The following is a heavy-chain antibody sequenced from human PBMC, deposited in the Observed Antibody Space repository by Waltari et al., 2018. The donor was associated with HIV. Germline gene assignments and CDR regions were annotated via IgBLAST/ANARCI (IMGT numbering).Heavy chain of an antibody. D-gene: IGHD3-22*01. CDR3: ARSGLYDTSGYYAPFGY. CDR2: ISSSGSTI. CDR1: VFTFSNYE. Sequence: EVQLVESGGGLVQPGGSLRLSCAASVFTFSNYEMNWVRQAPGKGLEWISYISSSGSTIYYADSVKGRLTISRDNAKNSLYVQMNSLRAEDTAVYYCARSGLYDTSGYYAPFGYWGQGTLVTVSS. V-gene: IGHV3-48*03. J-gene: IGHJ4*02.